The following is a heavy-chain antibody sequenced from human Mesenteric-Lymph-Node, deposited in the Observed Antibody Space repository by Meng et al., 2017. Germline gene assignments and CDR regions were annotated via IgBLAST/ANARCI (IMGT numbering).Heavy chain of an antibody. D-gene: IGHD1-7*01. V-gene: IGHV4-4*02. J-gene: IGHJ4*02. CDR1: GDAIRSDIW. CDR3: GRDQGRELINH. Sequence: QVRLQWAGRGRVKHSGTLSLTCTVSGDAIRSDIWGSWVRQPPGKGLEWIGEVYHRGDTNYNPSLKSRVDISVDKSKNQFYLSLFSVTAADTAVYYCGRDQGRELINHWGQGTLVTVSS. CDR2: VYHRGDT.